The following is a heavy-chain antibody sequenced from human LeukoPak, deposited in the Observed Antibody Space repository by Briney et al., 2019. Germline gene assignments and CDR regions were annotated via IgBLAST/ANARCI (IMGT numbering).Heavy chain of an antibody. CDR3: IPPLPYSAQ. D-gene: IGHD2-21*01. Sequence: GGSLRLSCAASGFTFSNAYMNWVRQAPGKGLEWVGRIKPKTGGETTEYAAPVKDRFSISRDDSKSMMYLQMNSLKTEDTAVYYCIPPLPYSAQGGQGTLVTVSS. CDR1: GFTFSNAY. J-gene: IGHJ4*02. V-gene: IGHV3-15*07. CDR2: IKPKTGGETT.